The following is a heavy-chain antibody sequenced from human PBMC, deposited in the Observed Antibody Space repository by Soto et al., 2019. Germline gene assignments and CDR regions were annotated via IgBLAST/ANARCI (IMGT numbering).Heavy chain of an antibody. J-gene: IGHJ4*02. Sequence: SETLSLTCTVAGGTISSHYWSWIRQPPGKGLEWIGYIYYSGSTNYNPSLKSRVTISVDTSKNQFSLKLSSVTAADTAVYYCARGHYDFWSCYYGYWGQGTLVTVSS. V-gene: IGHV4-59*11. CDR1: GGTISSHY. CDR2: IYYSGST. CDR3: ARGHYDFWSCYYGY. D-gene: IGHD3-3*01.